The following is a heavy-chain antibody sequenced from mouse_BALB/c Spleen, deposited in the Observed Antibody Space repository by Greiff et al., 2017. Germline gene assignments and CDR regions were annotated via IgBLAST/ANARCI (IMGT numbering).Heavy chain of an antibody. Sequence: ESGAELAKPGALVKMSCKASGYTFTSYWMHWVKQRPGQGLEWIGYINPSTGYTEYNQKFKDKATLTADKSSSTAYMQLSSLTSEDSAVYYCARGELGFDYWGQGTTLTVSS. J-gene: IGHJ2*01. CDR1: GYTFTSYW. CDR3: ARGELGFDY. V-gene: IGHV1-7*01. CDR2: INPSTGYT. D-gene: IGHD4-1*01.